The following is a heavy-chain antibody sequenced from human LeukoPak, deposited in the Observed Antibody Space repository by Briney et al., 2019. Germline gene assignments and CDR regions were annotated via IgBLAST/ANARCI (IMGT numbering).Heavy chain of an antibody. Sequence: SVKASCKASGGTFSSYAISWVRQAPGQGLEWMGGIIPIFGTANYAQKFQGRVTITTDDSTSTAYMELSSLRSEDTAVYYCARGPELERFDYWGQGTLVTVSS. J-gene: IGHJ4*02. V-gene: IGHV1-69*05. CDR1: GGTFSSYA. CDR2: IIPIFGTA. CDR3: ARGPELERFDY. D-gene: IGHD1-1*01.